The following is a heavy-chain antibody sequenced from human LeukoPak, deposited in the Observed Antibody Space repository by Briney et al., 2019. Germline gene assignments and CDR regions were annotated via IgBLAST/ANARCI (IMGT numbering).Heavy chain of an antibody. D-gene: IGHD3-10*01. CDR2: IYYSGST. Sequence: SETLSLICTVSGGSISSSSYYWCWIRQPPGNVLEWIGSIYYSGSTYYNPSLKSRVTISVDTSKNQFSLKLSSVTAADTAVYYCAKSNGSGLVDIWGQGTMVTVSS. V-gene: IGHV4-39*07. J-gene: IGHJ3*02. CDR3: AKSNGSGLVDI. CDR1: GGSISSSSYY.